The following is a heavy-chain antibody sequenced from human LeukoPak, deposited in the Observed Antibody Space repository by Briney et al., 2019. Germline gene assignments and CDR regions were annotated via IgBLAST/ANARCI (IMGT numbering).Heavy chain of an antibody. D-gene: IGHD6-13*01. V-gene: IGHV4-4*02. Sequence: PSETLSLTCAVSGGSISSSNWWSWVRQPPGKGLEWIGEIYHSGSTNYNPSLKSRVTISVDKSKNQFSLKLSTVTAADTAVYYCVRDGYSSSWYRGDAFDIWGQGTMVSVSS. CDR2: IYHSGST. CDR1: GGSISSSNW. J-gene: IGHJ3*02. CDR3: VRDGYSSSWYRGDAFDI.